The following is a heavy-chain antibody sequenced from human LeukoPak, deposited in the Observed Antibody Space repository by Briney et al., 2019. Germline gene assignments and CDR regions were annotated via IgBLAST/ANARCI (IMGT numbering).Heavy chain of an antibody. V-gene: IGHV4-59*08. J-gene: IGHJ5*02. Sequence: SETLSLTCTVSGGSISSYYWSWIRQPPGKGLEWIGSIYHSGSTYYNPSLKSRVTISVDTSKNQFSLKLSSVTAADTAVYYCARLRGYSGYDRSNWFDPWGQGTLVTVSS. D-gene: IGHD5-12*01. CDR1: GGSISSYY. CDR2: IYHSGST. CDR3: ARLRGYSGYDRSNWFDP.